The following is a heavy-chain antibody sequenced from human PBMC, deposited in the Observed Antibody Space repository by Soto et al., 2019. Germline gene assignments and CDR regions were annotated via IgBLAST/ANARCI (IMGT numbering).Heavy chain of an antibody. CDR2: IYYSGST. Sequence: PSETLSLTCTVSGGSISSGGYYWSWIRQHPGKGLEWIGYIYYSGSTYYNPSLKSRVTISVDTSKNQFSLKLSSVTAADTAVYYCATIYDSSGYYSDNWFDPWGQGTLVTVSS. D-gene: IGHD3-22*01. V-gene: IGHV4-31*03. J-gene: IGHJ5*02. CDR1: GGSISSGGYY. CDR3: ATIYDSSGYYSDNWFDP.